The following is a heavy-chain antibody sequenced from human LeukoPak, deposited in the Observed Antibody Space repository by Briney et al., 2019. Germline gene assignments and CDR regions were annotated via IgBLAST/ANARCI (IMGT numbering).Heavy chain of an antibody. CDR3: LTYGVVPAATTQLDAFDI. Sequence: ASVEVSCKVSGYTLTELSMHWVRQAPGKGLEWMGGFDPEDGETIYAQKFQGRVTMTEDTSTDTAYMELSSLRSEDTAVYYCLTYGVVPAATTQLDAFDIRGQGTMVTVSS. D-gene: IGHD2-2*01. V-gene: IGHV1-24*01. CDR2: FDPEDGET. CDR1: GYTLTELS. J-gene: IGHJ3*02.